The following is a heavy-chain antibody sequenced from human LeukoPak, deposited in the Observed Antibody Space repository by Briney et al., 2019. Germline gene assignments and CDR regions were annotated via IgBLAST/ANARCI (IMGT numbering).Heavy chain of an antibody. V-gene: IGHV3-23*01. J-gene: IGHJ4*02. D-gene: IGHD3-10*01. Sequence: GGSLRLSCAASGFTFSSYALSWVRQAPGKGLEWVSAISDSGGSTYYADSVKGRFTISRDNSKNTLFLQMNSLRAEDTAVYYCAKHYGSGSYYNYFEYWGQGTLVSASS. CDR1: GFTFSSYA. CDR3: AKHYGSGSYYNYFEY. CDR2: ISDSGGST.